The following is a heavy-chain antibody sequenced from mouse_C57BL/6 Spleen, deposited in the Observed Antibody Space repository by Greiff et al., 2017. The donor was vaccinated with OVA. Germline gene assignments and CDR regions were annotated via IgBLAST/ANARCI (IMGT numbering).Heavy chain of an antibody. D-gene: IGHD3-3*01. CDR3: ALKRRRGDCEG. Sequence: VKLQQSGPELVKPGASVKISCKASGYAFSSSWMHWVKPRPGPGLEWIGRLYPGDGATTYHGKFKGKATLTADKSSSTAYMQLSSLTSEDSAVYGCALKRRRGDCEGGGKGTTVTVSS. CDR1: GYAFSSSW. CDR2: LYPGDGAT. V-gene: IGHV1-82*01. J-gene: IGHJ1*03.